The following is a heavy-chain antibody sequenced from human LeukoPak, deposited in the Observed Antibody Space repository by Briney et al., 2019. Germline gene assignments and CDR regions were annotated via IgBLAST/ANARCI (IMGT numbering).Heavy chain of an antibody. CDR1: GFTFSSYG. CDR2: IRYDGDNK. D-gene: IGHD5/OR15-5a*01. Sequence: GGSLRLSCSASGFTFSSYGMHWVRQAPGKGLEWVAYIRYDGDNKQYANSVKGRFTISRDNSKNTLSLQMNSLRAEDTALFYCAGHRRSVAFDIWGRGTMVTVS. CDR3: AGHRRSVAFDI. J-gene: IGHJ3*02. V-gene: IGHV3-30*02.